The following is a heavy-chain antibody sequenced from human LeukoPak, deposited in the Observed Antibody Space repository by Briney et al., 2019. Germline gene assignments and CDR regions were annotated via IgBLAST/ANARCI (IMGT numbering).Heavy chain of an antibody. CDR2: IYYSGRT. Sequence: SETLSLTCAVSGGSISSSSYYWGWVRQPPGKGMGWIGTIYYSGRTYYNPSLKRRATLSVHTSKNQFPLKLSSVTAAYTAVYYCARHSSTVRGWFGPWGQGTLVTVSS. D-gene: IGHD6-13*01. CDR1: GGSISSSSYY. CDR3: ARHSSTVRGWFGP. V-gene: IGHV4-39*01. J-gene: IGHJ5*02.